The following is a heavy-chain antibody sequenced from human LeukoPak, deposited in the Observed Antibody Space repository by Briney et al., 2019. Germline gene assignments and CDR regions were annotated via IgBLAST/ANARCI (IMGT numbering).Heavy chain of an antibody. J-gene: IGHJ4*02. CDR1: GFTFSSYG. V-gene: IGHV3-23*01. Sequence: GGFLRLSCAASGFTFSSYGMSWVRQAPGKGLEWVSAISGSGGSTYYADSVKGRFTISRDNSKNTLYLQMNSLRAEDTAVYYCAKDGVVPAAPLYYFDYWGQGTLVTVSS. CDR3: AKDGVVPAAPLYYFDY. D-gene: IGHD2-2*01. CDR2: ISGSGGST.